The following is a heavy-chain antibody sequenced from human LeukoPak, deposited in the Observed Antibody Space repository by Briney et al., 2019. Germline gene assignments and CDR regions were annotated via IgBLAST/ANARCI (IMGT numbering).Heavy chain of an antibody. Sequence: GGSLRLSXAASGFTFSSYWMSWVRQAPGKGLEWVANIKQDGSDKYYVDSVKGRFTISRDNVKNSLYLQMSSLRVEDTAVYYCAREMVAVAGAIDYWGQGTLVTVSS. CDR1: GFTFSSYW. V-gene: IGHV3-7*01. CDR2: IKQDGSDK. J-gene: IGHJ4*02. D-gene: IGHD6-19*01. CDR3: AREMVAVAGAIDY.